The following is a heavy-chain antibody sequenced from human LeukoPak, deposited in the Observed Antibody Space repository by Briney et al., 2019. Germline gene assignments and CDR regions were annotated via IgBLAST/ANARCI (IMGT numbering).Heavy chain of an antibody. CDR2: INPTGDYT. V-gene: IGHV1-46*01. CDR3: ARDHSIDDKSWWLDP. CDR1: GDTFTRIW. D-gene: IGHD1-1*01. J-gene: IGHJ5*02. Sequence: ASVKVSCKTSGDTFTRIWMHWIRQGPGQGLEWMGVINPTGDYTMYAQKFQGRVIVTRDMSSNTDYMELGSLRSDDTAVYYCARDHSIDDKSWWLDPWGQGTLVTVSS.